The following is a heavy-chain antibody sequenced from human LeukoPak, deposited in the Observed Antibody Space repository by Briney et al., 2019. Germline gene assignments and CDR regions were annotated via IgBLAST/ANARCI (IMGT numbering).Heavy chain of an antibody. CDR1: GFTFSSYS. D-gene: IGHD4/OR15-4a*01. CDR2: ISSSSSTI. CDR3: ARDLGKLTDYYYGMDV. V-gene: IGHV3-48*02. Sequence: PGGSLRLSCAASGFTFSSYSMNWVRQAPGKGLEWVSYISSSSSTIYYADSVKGRFTISRDNAKNSLYLQMNSLRDEETAVYCCARDLGKLTDYYYGMDVWGQGTTVTVSS. J-gene: IGHJ6*02.